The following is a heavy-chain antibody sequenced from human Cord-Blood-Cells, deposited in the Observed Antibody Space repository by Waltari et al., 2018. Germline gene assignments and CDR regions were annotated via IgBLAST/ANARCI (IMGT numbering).Heavy chain of an antibody. D-gene: IGHD6-13*01. CDR3: AKAIAAADYYYYCGMDV. V-gene: IGHV3-9*01. Sequence: EVQLVVSGGGLVQAGRSLCLPCAASGFTLGDYAMQCSRQAPGKGLGWVSGISWNSGSRGYADSVKGRFTISRDNTKNSLYLQMNSLRAEDTAMYYCAKAIAAADYYYYCGMDVWSQGTTVTVSS. CDR2: ISWNSGSR. CDR1: GFTLGDYA. J-gene: IGHJ6*02.